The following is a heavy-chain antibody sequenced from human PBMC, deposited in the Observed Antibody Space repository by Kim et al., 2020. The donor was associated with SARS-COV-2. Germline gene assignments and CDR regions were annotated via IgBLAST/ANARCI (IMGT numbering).Heavy chain of an antibody. V-gene: IGHV3-30*02. CDR3: ATFGYYYYGMDV. Sequence: YADSVKGRFTISRDNSKNTLYLQMNSRRAEETAVYYCATFGYYYYGMDVWGQGTTVTVSS. J-gene: IGHJ6*02. D-gene: IGHD3-10*01.